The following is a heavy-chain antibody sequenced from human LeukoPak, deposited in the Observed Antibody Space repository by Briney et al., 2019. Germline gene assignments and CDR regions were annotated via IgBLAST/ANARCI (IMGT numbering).Heavy chain of an antibody. Sequence: GGSLRLSCVASGFTFSSYAMSWVRQAPGKGLEWVSGISGSGGSTYYADSVKGRFTISRDNSKNTLFLQMNSLRAEDTAVYYCAKFEQIWGSYRLIDYWGQGTLVTVSS. CDR3: AKFEQIWGSYRLIDY. D-gene: IGHD3-16*02. CDR2: ISGSGGST. CDR1: GFTFSSYA. J-gene: IGHJ4*02. V-gene: IGHV3-23*01.